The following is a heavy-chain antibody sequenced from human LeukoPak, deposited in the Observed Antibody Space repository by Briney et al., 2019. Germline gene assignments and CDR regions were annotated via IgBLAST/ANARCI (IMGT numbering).Heavy chain of an antibody. CDR3: VRYDRSGYYH. D-gene: IGHD3-22*01. CDR2: ISSTGDNT. V-gene: IGHV3-64D*06. Sequence: GGSLRLSCSASGFTFSSHTIHWVRQAPGKGLEYVSAISSTGDNTDYADSVKGRFTISRDNSKNTLYLQMSSLRAEDTAVYYCVRYDRSGYYHWGQGTLVTVSS. J-gene: IGHJ5*02. CDR1: GFTFSSHT.